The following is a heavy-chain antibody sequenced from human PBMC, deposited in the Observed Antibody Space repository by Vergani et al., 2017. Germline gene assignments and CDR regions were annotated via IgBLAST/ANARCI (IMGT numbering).Heavy chain of an antibody. D-gene: IGHD2-15*01. CDR2: MDYSGST. J-gene: IGHJ4*02. CDR1: GDSVISTDYH. Sequence: QVQLQESGPGLVKPSETLSITCTVSGDSVISTDYHWGWLRQPPGKGLEWIGSMDYSGSTSYNPSLESRISISFETPKNQFSLRLTAVTAADTAVYYCASKRGACRAAYCHSYDFWGPGTLVGVSS. V-gene: IGHV4-39*01. CDR3: ASKRGACRAAYCHSYDF.